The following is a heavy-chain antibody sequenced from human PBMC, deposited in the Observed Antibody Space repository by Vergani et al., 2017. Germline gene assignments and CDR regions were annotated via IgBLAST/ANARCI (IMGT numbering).Heavy chain of an antibody. CDR3: ARGRLRPRAADY. J-gene: IGHJ4*02. Sequence: QVQLVQSGSELKKPGASVKVSCKASGYTFTDYLMNWVRQAPGQGLEWMGWINTNTGNPTYAQGFTGRFAFSLDTSVSTAYLHISSLKAEDTAIYYCARGRLRPRAADYWGQGTLVTVSS. D-gene: IGHD4-17*01. CDR1: GYTFTDYL. CDR2: INTNTGNP. V-gene: IGHV7-4-1*02.